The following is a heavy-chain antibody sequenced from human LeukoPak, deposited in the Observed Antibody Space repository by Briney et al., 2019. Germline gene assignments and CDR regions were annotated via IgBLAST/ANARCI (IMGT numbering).Heavy chain of an antibody. J-gene: IGHJ4*02. V-gene: IGHV3-30*18. Sequence: GGSLRLSCAASGFTFSSYGMHWVRQAPGKGLEWVAVISYDGSNKYYADSVKGRFTISRDNSKNTLHLQMNSLRAEDTAVYYCAKDLVVGGSSQNYWGQGTLVTVSS. D-gene: IGHD2-15*01. CDR1: GFTFSSYG. CDR2: ISYDGSNK. CDR3: AKDLVVGGSSQNY.